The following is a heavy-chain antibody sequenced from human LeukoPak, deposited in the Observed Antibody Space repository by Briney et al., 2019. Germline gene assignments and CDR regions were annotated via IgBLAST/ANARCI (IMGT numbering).Heavy chain of an antibody. D-gene: IGHD6-13*01. Sequence: GASVKVSCKASGGTFSSYAISWVRQAPGQGLEWMGGIIPIFGTANYAQKFQGRVTITTDESKSTAYMELSSLRSEDTAVYYCARSIAAAGTDNWFDPWGQGTLVTVSS. J-gene: IGHJ5*02. CDR1: GGTFSSYA. CDR3: ARSIAAAGTDNWFDP. V-gene: IGHV1-69*05. CDR2: IIPIFGTA.